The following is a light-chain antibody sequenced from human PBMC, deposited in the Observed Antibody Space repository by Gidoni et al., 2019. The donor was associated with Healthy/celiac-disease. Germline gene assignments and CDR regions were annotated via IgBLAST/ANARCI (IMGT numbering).Light chain of an antibody. V-gene: IGLV4-69*01. J-gene: IGLJ2*01. CDR3: QTWGTGIHVV. CDR1: SGHSSYA. Sequence: LVLTQSPSASPSLAASVKLTCTLSSGHSSYAIAWHQQQPEKGPRYLMKLNSDGSHSKGDGIPDRFSGSSSGAERYLTISSLQSEDEADYYCQTWGTGIHVVFGGGTKLTVL. CDR2: LNSDGSH.